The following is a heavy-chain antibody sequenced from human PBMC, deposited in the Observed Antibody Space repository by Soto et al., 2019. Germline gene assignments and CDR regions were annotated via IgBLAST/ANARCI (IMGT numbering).Heavy chain of an antibody. D-gene: IGHD6-19*01. Sequence: TSETLSLTCTVSGGSVSSGSYYWSWIRQPPGKGLEWIGYIYYSGSTNYNPSLKSRVTISVDTSKNQFSLKLSSVTAADTAVYYCAREAVAGTLNFDYWGQGTLVTVSS. CDR3: AREAVAGTLNFDY. CDR1: GGSVSSGSYY. J-gene: IGHJ4*02. V-gene: IGHV4-61*01. CDR2: IYYSGST.